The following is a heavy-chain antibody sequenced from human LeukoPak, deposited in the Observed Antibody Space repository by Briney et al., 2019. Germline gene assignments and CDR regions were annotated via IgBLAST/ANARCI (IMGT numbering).Heavy chain of an antibody. CDR3: ARGNDYGDHGRDGFDI. J-gene: IGHJ3*02. D-gene: IGHD4-17*01. Sequence: ASVKVSCKSSGYTFTGYYMHWVRQAPGQGLEWMGWINPNSSGTDYAQKFQGRVTMTRDTSISTAYMELRRLRSDDKAVYYCARGNDYGDHGRDGFDIWGQGTLVTVSS. CDR2: INPNSSGT. CDR1: GYTFTGYY. V-gene: IGHV1-2*02.